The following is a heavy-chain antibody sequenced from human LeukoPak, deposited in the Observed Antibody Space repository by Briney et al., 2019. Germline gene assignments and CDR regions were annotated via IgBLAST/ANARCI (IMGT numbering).Heavy chain of an antibody. Sequence: VASVKVSCKASGYTFTSYDINWVRQATGQGLEWMGWMNPNSGNTGYAQKFQGGVTMTRNTSISTAYMELSSLRSEDTAVYYCAVAVAGNSDYYGMDVWGQGTTVTASS. V-gene: IGHV1-8*01. CDR2: MNPNSGNT. CDR1: GYTFTSYD. D-gene: IGHD6-19*01. J-gene: IGHJ6*02. CDR3: AVAVAGNSDYYGMDV.